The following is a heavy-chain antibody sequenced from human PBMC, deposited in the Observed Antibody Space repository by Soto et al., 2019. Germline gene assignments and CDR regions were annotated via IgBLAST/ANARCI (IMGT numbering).Heavy chain of an antibody. V-gene: IGHV1-69*13. Sequence: GASVKVSCKASGGTFSSYAISWVRQAPGQGLEWMGGIIPIFGTANYAQKFQGRVTITADESTSTAYMELSSLRSEDTAVYYCARGLPPLTVVTNFDYWGQGTLVTVSS. D-gene: IGHD2-21*02. CDR2: IIPIFGTA. CDR1: GGTFSSYA. CDR3: ARGLPPLTVVTNFDY. J-gene: IGHJ4*02.